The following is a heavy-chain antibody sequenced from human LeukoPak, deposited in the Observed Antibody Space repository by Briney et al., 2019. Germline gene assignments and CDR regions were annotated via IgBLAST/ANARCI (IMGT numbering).Heavy chain of an antibody. V-gene: IGHV1-69*13. CDR3: ASSIAAAGRGRGYYYGMDV. J-gene: IGHJ6*02. CDR2: IITIFGTA. Sequence: SVKVSCKASAGTFSSYAISWERQAPGPGHEWMGGIITIFGTANYAQKFQGRVTITADESTSTAYMELSSLRSEDTAVYYCASSIAAAGRGRGYYYGMDVWGQGTTVTVSS. CDR1: AGTFSSYA. D-gene: IGHD6-13*01.